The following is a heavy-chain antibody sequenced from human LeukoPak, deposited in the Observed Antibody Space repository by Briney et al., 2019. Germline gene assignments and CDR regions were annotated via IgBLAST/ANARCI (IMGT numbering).Heavy chain of an antibody. CDR3: ARVPNIVVVTAYFDY. V-gene: IGHV1-2*02. D-gene: IGHD2-21*02. CDR2: INPNSGGT. CDR1: GYTFTGYY. J-gene: IGHJ4*02. Sequence: GASVKVSCKASGYTFTGYYMHWVRQAPGQGLEWMGWINPNSGGTNYAQKLQGRVTMTRDTSISTAYMELSRLRSDDTAVYYCARVPNIVVVTAYFDYWGQGTLVTVSS.